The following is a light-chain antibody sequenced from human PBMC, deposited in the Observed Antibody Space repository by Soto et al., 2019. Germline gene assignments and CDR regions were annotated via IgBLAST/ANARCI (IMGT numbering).Light chain of an antibody. CDR3: QHYGSSWT. CDR1: QSVSSSY. J-gene: IGKJ1*01. V-gene: IGKV3-20*01. Sequence: EIVLTQSPGTLSLSPGERATLSCRASQSVSSSYLAWYQQKPGQAPRLLIYGASSRATGIPDRFSGSGSGTDFPLTISRLEPEDFAVYYCQHYGSSWTFGQGTKVEIK. CDR2: GAS.